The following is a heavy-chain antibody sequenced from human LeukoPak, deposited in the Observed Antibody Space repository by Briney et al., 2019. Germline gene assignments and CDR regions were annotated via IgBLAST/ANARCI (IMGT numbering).Heavy chain of an antibody. V-gene: IGHV3-66*01. CDR3: ARSQSIAVVRFDP. CDR1: GFTVSSNY. CDR2: IYSGGST. D-gene: IGHD6-19*01. J-gene: IGHJ5*02. Sequence: GGSLRLSCAASGFTVSSNYMSWVRQAPGKGLEWVSAIYSGGSTYYADSVKGRFTISRDNSKNTLYLQMNSLRAEDTAVYYCARSQSIAVVRFDPWGQGTLVTVSS.